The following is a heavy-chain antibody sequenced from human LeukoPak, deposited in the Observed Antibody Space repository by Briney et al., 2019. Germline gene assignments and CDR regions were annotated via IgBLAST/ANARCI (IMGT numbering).Heavy chain of an antibody. D-gene: IGHD4-23*01. Sequence: GGSVRLSCAASGFTFSSYFMNWVRQAPGKGLEWVAKIHPDGSDKYYVDSVKGRFTISRDNAKSSLHLQMNSLRAEDTAVYYCARVRGDYGGISDYWGQGTLVTVSS. CDR3: ARVRGDYGGISDY. CDR2: IHPDGSDK. J-gene: IGHJ4*02. V-gene: IGHV3-7*05. CDR1: GFTFSSYF.